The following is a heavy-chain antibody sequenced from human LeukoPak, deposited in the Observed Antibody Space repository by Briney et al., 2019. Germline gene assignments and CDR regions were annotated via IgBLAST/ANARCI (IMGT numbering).Heavy chain of an antibody. J-gene: IGHJ4*02. D-gene: IGHD3-10*01. V-gene: IGHV3-23*01. CDR3: ARDRSPGNFDY. CDR1: GFTFSNYS. CDR2: ISGSGGST. Sequence: GGSLRLSCAVSGFTFSNYSMNWVRQAPGKGLECVSPISGSGGSTYYADSVKGRFTISRDNSKNTLYLQMNSLRAEDTAVYYCARDRSPGNFDYWGQGTLVTVSS.